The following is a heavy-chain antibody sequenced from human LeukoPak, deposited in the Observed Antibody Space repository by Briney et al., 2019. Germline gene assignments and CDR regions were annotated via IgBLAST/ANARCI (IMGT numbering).Heavy chain of an antibody. V-gene: IGHV7-4-1*02. CDR2: INTNTGNP. CDR3: SRRGSDFYSYYFDF. Sequence: ASVKVSCKASGYTFTSYYMHWVRQAPGQGLEWMGWINTNTGNPTYAQGFTGRFVFSLDTSVSTAYLQISSLNTEDTAVYYCSRRGSDFYSYYFDFWGQGTLVTVSS. J-gene: IGHJ4*02. D-gene: IGHD3-10*01. CDR1: GYTFTSYY.